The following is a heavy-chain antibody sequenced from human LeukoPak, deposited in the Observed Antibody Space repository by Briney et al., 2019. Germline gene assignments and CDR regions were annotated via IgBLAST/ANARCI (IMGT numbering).Heavy chain of an antibody. Sequence: GGTLRLSCAASGFIFTSYWMSWVRQAPGKGLEWVADIKQDGREKYYVDSVKGRFTISRDNAKNSLFPQMSSLRAEDTAVYYCARHVRFEGVDYWGQGTLVTVSS. CDR1: GFIFTSYW. CDR3: ARHVRFEGVDY. V-gene: IGHV3-7*01. J-gene: IGHJ4*02. CDR2: IKQDGREK. D-gene: IGHD3-3*01.